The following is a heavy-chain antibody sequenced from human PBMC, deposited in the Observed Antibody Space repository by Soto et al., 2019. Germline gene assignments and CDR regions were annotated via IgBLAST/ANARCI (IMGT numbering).Heavy chain of an antibody. Sequence: PSETLSLTCAVYGGSFSGYYWSWIRQPPGKGLEWIGEINHSGSTNYNPSLKSRVTISVDTSKNQFSLKLSSVTAADTAVYYCARVKPFRYCSSTSCFQPYYYYYYGMDVWGQGTTVTV. CDR3: ARVKPFRYCSSTSCFQPYYYYYYGMDV. J-gene: IGHJ6*02. V-gene: IGHV4-34*01. CDR1: GGSFSGYY. D-gene: IGHD2-2*01. CDR2: INHSGST.